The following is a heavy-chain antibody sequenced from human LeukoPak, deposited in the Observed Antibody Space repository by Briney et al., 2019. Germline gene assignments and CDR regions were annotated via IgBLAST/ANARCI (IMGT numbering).Heavy chain of an antibody. V-gene: IGHV4-4*07. D-gene: IGHD2-15*01. CDR1: GASINSHY. CDR3: ARALNPLPGTYYFDY. Sequence: SETLSLTCTISGASINSHYWSWIRQPAGKGLEWIGRIYISGSTNYNSSLQSRVTMSVDTSKNQFSLKLTSVTAADTAVYYCARALNPLPGTYYFDYWGQGTLVTVSS. J-gene: IGHJ4*02. CDR2: IYISGST.